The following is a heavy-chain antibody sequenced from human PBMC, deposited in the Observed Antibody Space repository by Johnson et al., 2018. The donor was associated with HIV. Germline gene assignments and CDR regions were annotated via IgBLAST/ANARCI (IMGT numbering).Heavy chain of an antibody. CDR3: ARAPGGWVGAFDI. J-gene: IGHJ3*02. D-gene: IGHD6-19*01. V-gene: IGHV3-74*02. Sequence: VQLVESGGGVVQPGGSLRLSCAASGFSFDDYGMSWVRQAPGKGLEWVSGINSDGSSTSYADSVKGLFTISRDNAKNTLYLQMNSLRAEDTAVYYCARAPGGWVGAFDIWGQGTMVTVSS. CDR2: INSDGSST. CDR1: GFSFDDYG.